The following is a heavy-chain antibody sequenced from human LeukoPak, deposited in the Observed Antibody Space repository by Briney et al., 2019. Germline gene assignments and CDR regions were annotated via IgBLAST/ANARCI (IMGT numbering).Heavy chain of an antibody. CDR3: ARDNNYHGSGSFDY. Sequence: PSETLSLTCTVSGGSMRSYYWSWIRQPPGKGLEWIGFIYYSGSTNYNPSLKSRVTMSVDTSKNQFSLKLSSVTAADTAVYYCARDNNYHGSGSFDYWGQGTLVTVSS. V-gene: IGHV4-59*12. D-gene: IGHD3-10*01. CDR2: IYYSGST. CDR1: GGSMRSYY. J-gene: IGHJ4*02.